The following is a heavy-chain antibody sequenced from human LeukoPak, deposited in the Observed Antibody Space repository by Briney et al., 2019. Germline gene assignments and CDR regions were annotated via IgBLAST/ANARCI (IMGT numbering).Heavy chain of an antibody. V-gene: IGHV4-34*01. CDR2: INHSGST. J-gene: IGHJ4*02. CDR3: ARDPDYYDSYYFDY. CDR1: GGSFSGYY. Sequence: PSETLSLTCAVYGGSFSGYYWSWIRQPPGKGLEWIGEINHSGSTNYNPSLKSRVTISVDTSKNQFSLKLSSVTAADTAVYYCARDPDYYDSYYFDYWGQGTLVTVSS. D-gene: IGHD3-22*01.